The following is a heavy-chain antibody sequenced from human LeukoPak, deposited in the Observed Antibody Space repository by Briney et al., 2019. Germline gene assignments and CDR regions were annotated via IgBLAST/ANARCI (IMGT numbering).Heavy chain of an antibody. J-gene: IGHJ4*02. CDR1: GYTLTSYG. V-gene: IGHV1-2*06. CDR3: ARLNRGRGYFDY. Sequence: ASVKVSCKAPGYTLTSYGISWVRQAPGQGLEWMGRINPNSGGTNYAQKFQGRVTMTRDTSISTVYMELSRLRSDDTAVYYCARLNRGRGYFDYWGQGTLVTVSS. CDR2: INPNSGGT. D-gene: IGHD1-26*01.